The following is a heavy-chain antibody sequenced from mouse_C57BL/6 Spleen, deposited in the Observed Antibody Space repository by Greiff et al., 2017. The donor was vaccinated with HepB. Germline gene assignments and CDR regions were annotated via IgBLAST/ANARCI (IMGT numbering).Heavy chain of an antibody. CDR2: IYPGDGDT. CDR3: ARWGYDYDGGDY. D-gene: IGHD2-4*01. Sequence: QVQLQQSGAELVKPGASVKISCKASGYAFSSYWMNWVKQRPGKGLEWIGQIYPGDGDTNYNGKFKGKATLTADKSSSTAYMQLSSLTSEDSAVYFCARWGYDYDGGDYWGQGTSVTVSS. V-gene: IGHV1-80*01. CDR1: GYAFSSYW. J-gene: IGHJ4*01.